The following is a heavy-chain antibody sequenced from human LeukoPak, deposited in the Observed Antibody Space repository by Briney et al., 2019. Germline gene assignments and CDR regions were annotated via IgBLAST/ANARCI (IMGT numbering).Heavy chain of an antibody. CDR2: IYPGDSDT. Sequence: GESLKISCKGSGYNFTNYWIGWVRQMPGKGLEWMGIIYPGDSDTTYSPCFQGQVTVSADKSISTAYLQWSSLKASDTAMYYCARRRDGYNYVGTDYWGQGTLVTVSS. J-gene: IGHJ4*02. CDR3: ARRRDGYNYVGTDY. V-gene: IGHV5-51*01. CDR1: GYNFTNYW. D-gene: IGHD5-24*01.